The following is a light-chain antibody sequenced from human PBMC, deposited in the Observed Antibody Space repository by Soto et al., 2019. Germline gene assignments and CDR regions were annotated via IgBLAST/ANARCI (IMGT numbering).Light chain of an antibody. CDR2: DVS. J-gene: IGLJ2*01. Sequence: QSALTQPASVSGSPGQSITVPCTGTSRDVGGYNYVSWYQQHPGKAPKLMIYDVSYRPSGVSNRFSGSKSGNTASLTISGLQAEDEADYYCCSYTTTSTPVVFGGGTKLTVL. V-gene: IGLV2-14*01. CDR3: CSYTTTSTPVV. CDR1: SRDVGGYNY.